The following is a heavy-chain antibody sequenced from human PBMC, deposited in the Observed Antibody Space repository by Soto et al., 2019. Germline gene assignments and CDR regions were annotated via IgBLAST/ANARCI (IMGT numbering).Heavy chain of an antibody. CDR3: FAPAANWFDP. D-gene: IGHD2-2*01. CDR2: IYYSGST. J-gene: IGHJ5*02. V-gene: IGHV4-39*01. Sequence: SETLSLTCTVSGGSISSSSYYWGWIRQPPGKGLEWIGSIYYSGSTYYNPSLKSRVTISVDTSKNQFSLKLSSVTAADTAVYYCFAPAANWFDPWGQGTLVTVSS. CDR1: GGSISSSSYY.